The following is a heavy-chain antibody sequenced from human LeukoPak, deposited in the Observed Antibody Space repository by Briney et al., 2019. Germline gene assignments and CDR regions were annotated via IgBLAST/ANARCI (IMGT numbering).Heavy chain of an antibody. D-gene: IGHD6-19*01. CDR3: ARDLTSNVAVTEYHYYAMDV. Sequence: GASVKVSCKASGYTFTTYYMHWVRQAPGQGLEWMGVINPSGGSTSDAQKFQGRVTMTRDTSTSTFYMELRSLRPDDTAVYYCARDLTSNVAVTEYHYYAMDVWGQGTTVTVSS. V-gene: IGHV1-46*01. CDR1: GYTFTTYY. J-gene: IGHJ6*02. CDR2: INPSGGST.